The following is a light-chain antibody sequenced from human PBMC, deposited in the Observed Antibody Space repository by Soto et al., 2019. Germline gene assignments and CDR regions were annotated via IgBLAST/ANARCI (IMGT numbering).Light chain of an antibody. CDR1: SSDVGSYNF. CDR2: EGS. Sequence: QSALTQPASVSGSPGQSITISCTGTSSDVGSYNFVSWYQQHPGKAPKLMIYEGSKRPSGVSNRFSGSKSGNTASLTISGLQADDEADYYCCSYAGSSTWVFGGGTKVTVL. J-gene: IGLJ3*02. CDR3: CSYAGSSTWV. V-gene: IGLV2-23*01.